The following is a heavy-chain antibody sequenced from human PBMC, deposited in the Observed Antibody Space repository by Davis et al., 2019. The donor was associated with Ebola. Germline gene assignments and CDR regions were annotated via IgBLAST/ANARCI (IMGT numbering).Heavy chain of an antibody. D-gene: IGHD2-15*01. V-gene: IGHV3-30*02. CDR2: IRSDGNDE. CDR3: AKDPSVVAATFYYYDMDV. J-gene: IGHJ6*02. CDR1: GFTFSSYA. Sequence: GESLKISCAASGFTFSSYAMHWVRQAPGKGLEWVATIRSDGNDEFYADSVKGRFTISRDNSKNTLYLQMNSLRAEDTAVYYCAKDPSVVAATFYYYDMDVWGQGTTVTVSS.